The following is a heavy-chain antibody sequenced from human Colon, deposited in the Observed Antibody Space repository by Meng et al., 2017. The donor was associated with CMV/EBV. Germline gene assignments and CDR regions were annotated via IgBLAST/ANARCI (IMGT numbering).Heavy chain of an antibody. J-gene: IGHJ6*02. CDR2: ISSSGSTI. Sequence: GESLKISCSASGFTFSGSSMGWVRQAPGKGLEWVSYISSSGSTIYYADSVKGRFTISRDNAKNSLYLQMNSLRAEDTAVYYCARGYCSSTSCHGMDVWGQGTTVTVSS. V-gene: IGHV3-48*04. CDR3: ARGYCSSTSCHGMDV. CDR1: GFTFSGSS. D-gene: IGHD2-2*01.